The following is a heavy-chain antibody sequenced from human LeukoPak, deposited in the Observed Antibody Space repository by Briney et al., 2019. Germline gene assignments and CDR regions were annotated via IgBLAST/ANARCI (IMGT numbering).Heavy chain of an antibody. J-gene: IGHJ5*02. CDR1: GGSISSGSYY. D-gene: IGHD2-2*01. CDR2: IYTSGNT. Sequence: SQTLSLTCTVSGGSISSGSYYWNWIRQPAGKGLEWIGRIYTSGNTNYNPSLKSRVTISVDTSKNQFSLKLNSVTAADTAVYYCARVGCSSTSCYLHNWFDPWGQGTLVTVSS. CDR3: ARVGCSSTSCYLHNWFDP. V-gene: IGHV4-61*02.